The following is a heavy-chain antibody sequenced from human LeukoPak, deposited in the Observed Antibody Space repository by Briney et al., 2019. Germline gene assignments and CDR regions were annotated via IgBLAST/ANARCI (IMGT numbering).Heavy chain of an antibody. Sequence: SVKVSCKASGGTFSSYAISWVRQAPGQGLEWMGRIIPILGIANYAQKLQGRVTITADKSTSTAYMELSSLRSEDTAVYYCAIDSSGWYGSGSDYWGQGTLVTVSS. V-gene: IGHV1-69*04. CDR3: AIDSSGWYGSGSDY. CDR1: GGTFSSYA. J-gene: IGHJ4*02. CDR2: IIPILGIA. D-gene: IGHD6-19*01.